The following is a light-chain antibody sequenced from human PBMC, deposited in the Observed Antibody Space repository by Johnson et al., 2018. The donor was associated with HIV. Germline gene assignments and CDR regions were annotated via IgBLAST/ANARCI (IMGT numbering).Light chain of an antibody. Sequence: SVLTQPPSVSAAPGQKVPISCSGSSSNIGNNYVSWYRHFPGTAPKLLIYENNKRPSGIPDRFSGSKSGTSANLGITGLQTGDEADYYCGAWDSSLNAYVFGTGTKVTFL. CDR2: ENN. CDR3: GAWDSSLNAYV. J-gene: IGLJ1*01. CDR1: SSNIGNNY. V-gene: IGLV1-51*02.